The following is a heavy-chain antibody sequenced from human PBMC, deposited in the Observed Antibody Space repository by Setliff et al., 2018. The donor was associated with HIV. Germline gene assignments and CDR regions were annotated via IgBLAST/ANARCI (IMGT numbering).Heavy chain of an antibody. CDR3: ARIAVGGSHGPDYHMDV. J-gene: IGHJ6*03. CDR2: MNPKTGNT. Sequence: GASVKVSCKASGYTFNNFDINWVRQTAGQGLGWVGWMNPKTGNTGYAHRFQGRVSITRSTPTGTAYMELTGLKPEDTAAYFCARIAVGGSHGPDYHMDVWGGGTMVTVSS. D-gene: IGHD6-13*01. CDR1: GYTFNNFD. V-gene: IGHV1-8*03.